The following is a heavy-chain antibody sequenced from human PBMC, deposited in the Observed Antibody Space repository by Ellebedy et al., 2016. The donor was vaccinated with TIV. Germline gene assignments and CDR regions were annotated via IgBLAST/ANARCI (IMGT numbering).Heavy chain of an antibody. Sequence: PGGSLRLSCAASGFIFNTYNMNWVRQAPGKGLEWVSYISGSSSNIDYADSVKGRFTISRDNAKNLLYLQMKSLRDEDTAVYYCARDPKRALDYWGQGTLVTVSS. J-gene: IGHJ4*02. CDR3: ARDPKRALDY. D-gene: IGHD1-26*01. V-gene: IGHV3-48*02. CDR1: GFIFNTYN. CDR2: ISGSSSNI.